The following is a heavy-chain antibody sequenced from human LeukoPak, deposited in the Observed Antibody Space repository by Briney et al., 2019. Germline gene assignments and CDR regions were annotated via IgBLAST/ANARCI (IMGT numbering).Heavy chain of an antibody. CDR3: AKPLRNQLLCTLHY. CDR2: ISNSGGST. J-gene: IGHJ4*02. V-gene: IGHV3-23*01. CDR1: GFTFSSYA. Sequence: GGSLRLSCAASGFTFSSYAMNWVRQAPGKGLEWVLGISNSGGSTYYADSVKGRFTISRDNSKNTLYLQMSSLVAEDTAVYYCAKPLRNQLLCTLHYWGQGTLVTVSS. D-gene: IGHD2-2*01.